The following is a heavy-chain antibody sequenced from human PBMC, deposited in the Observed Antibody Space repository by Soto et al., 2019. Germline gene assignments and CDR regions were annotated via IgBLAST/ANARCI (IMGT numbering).Heavy chain of an antibody. V-gene: IGHV3-33*01. CDR2: IWYDGSNK. Sequence: XGSLKLSCAAAGFSFSTYGMHWVRQAPGKGLEWVAVIWYDGSNKYYADSVKGRFTISRDNSKNTLYLQMNSLRAEDTAVYYCARDNIVALYYFDYWGQGTLVTVSS. D-gene: IGHD5-12*01. CDR3: ARDNIVALYYFDY. J-gene: IGHJ4*02. CDR1: GFSFSTYG.